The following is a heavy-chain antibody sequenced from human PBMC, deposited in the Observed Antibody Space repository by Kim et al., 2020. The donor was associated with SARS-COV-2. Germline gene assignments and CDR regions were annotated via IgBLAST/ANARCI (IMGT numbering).Heavy chain of an antibody. D-gene: IGHD3-10*01. CDR2: IRGDGSET. V-gene: IGHV3-7*01. Sequence: GGSLRLSCVASGFTFNVQWMTWVRQTPQKGLEWVANIRGDGSETNYVDSVKGRFTISRDNAQNSLYLQMNSLRAEDTAVYFCAKYILGRDGMDVCGQGTTVIVSS. CDR1: GFTFNVQW. CDR3: AKYILGRDGMDV. J-gene: IGHJ6*02.